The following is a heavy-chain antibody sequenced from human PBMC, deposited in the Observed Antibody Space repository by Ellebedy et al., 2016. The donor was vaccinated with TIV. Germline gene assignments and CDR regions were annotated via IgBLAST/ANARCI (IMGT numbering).Heavy chain of an antibody. CDR2: MNPNSGDT. CDR1: GYTFTSYT. J-gene: IGHJ4*02. CDR3: AREGGRGYGEIDD. Sequence: AASVKVSCKSSGYTFTSYTIHWVRQASGQGLEWMGWMNPNSGDTGYSLMFQGRVTMTTNRSVSTAYMELLSLASDDTAMYYCAREGGRGYGEIDDWGQGTLVTVSS. D-gene: IGHD4-17*01. V-gene: IGHV1-8*01.